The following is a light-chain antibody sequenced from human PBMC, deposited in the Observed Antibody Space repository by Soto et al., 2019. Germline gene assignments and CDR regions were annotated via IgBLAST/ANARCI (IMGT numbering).Light chain of an antibody. Sequence: DIQMTQSPSSLSASVGDRVTITCRASQSIITYLIWYQQKPGKAPKLLIYAASSLQSGVPSRFSGSGSGTDFTLTIGSLQPEDFATYYCQQGYNTPHTFGQGTNLEIK. J-gene: IGKJ2*01. CDR2: AAS. CDR1: QSIITY. CDR3: QQGYNTPHT. V-gene: IGKV1-39*01.